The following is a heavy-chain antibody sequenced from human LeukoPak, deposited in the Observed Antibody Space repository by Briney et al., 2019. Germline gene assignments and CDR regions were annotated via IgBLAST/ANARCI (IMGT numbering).Heavy chain of an antibody. D-gene: IGHD2-15*01. V-gene: IGHV1-3*01. CDR3: ARVRGYCSGGSCYAHTFDY. CDR2: INAGNGNT. CDR1: GYTFTSYA. Sequence: ASVKVSCKASGYTFTSYAMHWVRQAPGQRLEWMGWINAGNGNTKYSQKFQGRVTITRDTSASTAYMELSSLRSEDTAVYYCARVRGYCSGGSCYAHTFDYWGQGTLVTVSS. J-gene: IGHJ4*02.